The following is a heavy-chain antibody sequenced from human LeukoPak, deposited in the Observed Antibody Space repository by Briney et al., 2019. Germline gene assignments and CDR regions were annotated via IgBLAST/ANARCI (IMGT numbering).Heavy chain of an antibody. CDR1: GGSFSGHY. J-gene: IGHJ4*02. D-gene: IGHD4-17*01. Sequence: SETLSLTCAVYGGSFSGHYWSWIRQPPGKGLEWIGEINHSGSTNYNPSLKSRVTISVDTSKNQFSLKLSSVTAADTAVYYCARGMTTVTYAHFDYWGQGTLVTVSS. CDR2: INHSGST. V-gene: IGHV4-34*01. CDR3: ARGMTTVTYAHFDY.